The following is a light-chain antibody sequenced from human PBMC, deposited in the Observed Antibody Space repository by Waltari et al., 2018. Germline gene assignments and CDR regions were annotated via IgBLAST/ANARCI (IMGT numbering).Light chain of an antibody. CDR2: YDS. CDR1: NIESKS. CDR3: QVWDANTDPGV. V-gene: IGLV3-21*01. Sequence: SYVLTQPPSVSVAPGETARLTCGGNNIESKSVHWYGQRPGQPPVLVIPYDSDRPPGIPDRLSGANSGNTATLTISRVEVGDEADYYCQVWDANTDPGVFGTGTEVTVL. J-gene: IGLJ1*01.